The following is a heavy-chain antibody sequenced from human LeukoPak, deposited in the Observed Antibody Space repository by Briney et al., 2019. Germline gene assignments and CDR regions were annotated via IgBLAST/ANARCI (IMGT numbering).Heavy chain of an antibody. CDR2: TCYRSKWYN. V-gene: IGHV6-1*01. CDR3: VGRSGSYQVDAFDI. Sequence: SQTLSLTCAISGDSVSSNSAAWNWIRQSPSRGLEWLGRTCYRSKWYNDYAVSVKSRITINPDTSKNQFSLQLNSVTPEDTAVYYCVGRSGSYQVDAFDIWGQGTMVTVSS. D-gene: IGHD3-10*01. J-gene: IGHJ3*02. CDR1: GDSVSSNSAA.